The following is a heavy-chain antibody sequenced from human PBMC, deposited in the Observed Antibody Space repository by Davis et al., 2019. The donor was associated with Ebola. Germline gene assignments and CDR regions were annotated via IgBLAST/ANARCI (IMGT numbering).Heavy chain of an antibody. V-gene: IGHV3-53*01. D-gene: IGHD6-19*01. CDR3: AKPRTSGWYEGPFDC. CDR2: IYSGGST. J-gene: IGHJ4*02. CDR1: GFTVSSNY. Sequence: GESLKISCAASGFTVSSNYMSWVRQAPGKGLEWVSVIYSGGSTYYADSVKGRFTISRHNSKNTLYLQMSSLRGEDTAVYYCAKPRTSGWYEGPFDCWGQGTLVTVSS.